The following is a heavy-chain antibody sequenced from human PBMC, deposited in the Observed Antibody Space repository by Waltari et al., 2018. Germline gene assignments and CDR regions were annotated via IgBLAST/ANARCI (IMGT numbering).Heavy chain of an antibody. CDR1: GYSISSGYY. D-gene: IGHD4-4*01. V-gene: IGHV4-38-2*02. J-gene: IGHJ6*03. CDR3: AGTVVTTIYYYMDV. CDR2: IYHSGST. Sequence: QVQLQESGPGLVKPSETLSLTCTVSGYSISSGYYWGWLRQPPGKGLEWIGSIYHSGSTYYNPSLKSRVTISVDTSKNQFSLKLSSVTAADTAVYYCAGTVVTTIYYYMDVWGKGTTVTISS.